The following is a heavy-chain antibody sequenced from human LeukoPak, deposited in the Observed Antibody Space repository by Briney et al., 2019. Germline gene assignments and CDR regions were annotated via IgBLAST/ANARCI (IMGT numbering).Heavy chain of an antibody. CDR1: GYSISSGYY. Sequence: SETLSLTCTVSGYSISSGYYWSWIRQPAGKGLEWIGRIYTSGSTNYNPSLKSRVTMSVDTSKNHFSLKLSSVTAADTAVYYCARDRLLFDAFDIWGQGTMVTVSS. CDR3: ARDRLLFDAFDI. J-gene: IGHJ3*02. D-gene: IGHD2-15*01. V-gene: IGHV4-4*07. CDR2: IYTSGST.